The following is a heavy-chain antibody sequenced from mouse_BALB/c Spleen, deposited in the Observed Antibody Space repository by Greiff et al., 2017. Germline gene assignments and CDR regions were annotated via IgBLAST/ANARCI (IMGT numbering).Heavy chain of an antibody. V-gene: IGHV14-3*02. J-gene: IGHJ4*01. CDR2: IDPANGNT. Sequence: VQLQQSGAELVKPGASVKLSCTASGFNIKDTYMHWVKQRPEQGLEWIGRIDPANGNTKYDPKFQGKATITADTSSNTAYLQLSSLTSEDTAVYYCASLPGYAMDYWGQGTSVTVSS. CDR3: ASLPGYAMDY. D-gene: IGHD2-10*01. CDR1: GFNIKDTY.